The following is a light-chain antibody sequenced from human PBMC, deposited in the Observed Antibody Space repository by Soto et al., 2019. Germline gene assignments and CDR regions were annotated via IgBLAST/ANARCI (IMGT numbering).Light chain of an antibody. J-gene: IGLJ2*01. Sequence: QSVVTQPPPVSGAPGQRVTISCTGSSSNIGTGYDVHWYQQLPGTAPKLLIYGNNNRPSGVPDRFSGSKSGTSASLAITGLQAEDEADYYCQSYDSSLSVVFGGGTKLTVL. CDR3: QSYDSSLSVV. CDR2: GNN. V-gene: IGLV1-40*01. CDR1: SSNIGTGYD.